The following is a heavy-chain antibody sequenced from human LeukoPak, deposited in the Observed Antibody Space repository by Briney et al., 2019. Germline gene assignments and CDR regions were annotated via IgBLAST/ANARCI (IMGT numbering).Heavy chain of an antibody. V-gene: IGHV3-23*01. D-gene: IGHD2-15*01. J-gene: IGHJ4*02. CDR1: GFIFSSYA. CDR3: AKGTPSYCSGGSCYSDYFDY. CDR2: ISGRGGSK. Sequence: GGALRLSCAASGFIFSSYAMSWVRQAPAKGLEWVSAISGRGGSKYYADSVKGRFTISRDNSKNTLYLQMNSLRAEDTAVYYCAKGTPSYCSGGSCYSDYFDYWGQGTLVTVSS.